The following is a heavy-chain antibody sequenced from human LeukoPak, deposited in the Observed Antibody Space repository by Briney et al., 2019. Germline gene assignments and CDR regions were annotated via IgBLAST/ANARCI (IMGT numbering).Heavy chain of an antibody. CDR3: ARVGYYYDNSGQAHDVFHI. V-gene: IGHV4-38-2*02. CDR2: VCHSGRT. Sequence: PSETLSLTCTVSGYSISTGYCWGWIRQPPGKGLEWVGSVCHSGRTYYNPSLKSRVTISVDTSKNQFSLRLSSVTAADTAVYYCARVGYYYDNSGQAHDVFHIWGQGTMVTVSS. J-gene: IGHJ3*02. CDR1: GYSISTGYC. D-gene: IGHD3-22*01.